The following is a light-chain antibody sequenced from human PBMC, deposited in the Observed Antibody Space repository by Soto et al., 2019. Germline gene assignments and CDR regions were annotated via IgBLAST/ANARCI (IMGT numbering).Light chain of an antibody. Sequence: AIQLTQSPSSLSASVGDRVTITCRASQVISSALAWHQQKPGKAPKLLIDDASSLKSGVPSKFSGSGSGTEFTLTIRSLQPEDFATFYCQQFNSYPITFGQGTRVEIK. V-gene: IGKV1-13*02. J-gene: IGKJ5*01. CDR1: QVISSA. CDR3: QQFNSYPIT. CDR2: DAS.